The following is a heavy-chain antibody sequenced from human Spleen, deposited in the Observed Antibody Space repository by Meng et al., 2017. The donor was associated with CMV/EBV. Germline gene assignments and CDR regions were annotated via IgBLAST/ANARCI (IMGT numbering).Heavy chain of an antibody. J-gene: IGHJ3*02. Sequence: SETLSLTCTVSGGSISSSSYYWGWIRQPPGKGLEWIASIFYSGSTYYNPSFKSRVTISVDTSKSQFSLKMRSVTAADTAVYYCARDSGGYGLDAFDIWGQGTMVTVSS. CDR3: ARDSGGYGLDAFDI. CDR1: GGSISSSSYY. CDR2: IFYSGST. D-gene: IGHD2-15*01. V-gene: IGHV4-39*07.